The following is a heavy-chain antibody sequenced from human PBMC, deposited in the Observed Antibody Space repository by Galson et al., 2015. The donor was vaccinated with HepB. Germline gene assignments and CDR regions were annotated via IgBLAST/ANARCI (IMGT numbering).Heavy chain of an antibody. Sequence: SLRLSCAASGFTFSSYAMTWVRQAPGKGLEWVSAISGSGGSTYYADSVKGRFTISRDNSKNALYLQMYSLRAEDTAVYYCAKDRYGGTPEGWFDYWGQGTLVTVSS. CDR2: ISGSGGST. CDR3: AKDRYGGTPEGWFDY. CDR1: GFTFSSYA. J-gene: IGHJ4*02. D-gene: IGHD4-23*01. V-gene: IGHV3-23*01.